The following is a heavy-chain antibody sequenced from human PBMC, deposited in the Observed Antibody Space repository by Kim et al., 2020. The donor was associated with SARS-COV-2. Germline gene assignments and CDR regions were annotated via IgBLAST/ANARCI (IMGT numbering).Heavy chain of an antibody. CDR2: TT. CDR3: RGGGSSSFDY. J-gene: IGHJ4*02. V-gene: IGHV3-15*01. Sequence: TTDYAAHVKSRFTISRDDSKNTLYLQMNSLKTEDTAVYYCRGGGSSSFDYWGQGTLVTVSS. D-gene: IGHD2-15*01.